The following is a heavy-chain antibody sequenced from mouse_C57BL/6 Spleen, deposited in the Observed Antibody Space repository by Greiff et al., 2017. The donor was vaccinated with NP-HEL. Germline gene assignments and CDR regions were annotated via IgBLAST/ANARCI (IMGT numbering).Heavy chain of an antibody. J-gene: IGHJ3*01. CDR2: IYPGDGDT. CDR3: ASSPLFAY. V-gene: IGHV1-82*01. Sequence: VQLQQSGPELVKPGASVKISCKASGYAFSSSWMNWVKQRPGKGLEWIGRIYPGDGDTNYNGKFKGKATLTADKSSSTAYMQLSSLTSEDSAVYFCASSPLFAYWGQGTLVTVSA. CDR1: GYAFSSSW.